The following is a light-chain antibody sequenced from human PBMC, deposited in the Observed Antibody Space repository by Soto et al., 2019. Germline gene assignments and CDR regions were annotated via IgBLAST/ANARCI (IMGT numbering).Light chain of an antibody. V-gene: IGKV1-8*01. CDR3: QQYYSYPT. J-gene: IGKJ4*01. Sequence: AIRMTQSPSSLSASTGDRVTITCRASQGISSYLAWYQQKPGKAPKLLIYAASTLQSGVPSRFSGSGSGTDFTLTXXXXXXXXXATYYCQQYYSYPTFGXGTKX. CDR2: AAS. CDR1: QGISSY.